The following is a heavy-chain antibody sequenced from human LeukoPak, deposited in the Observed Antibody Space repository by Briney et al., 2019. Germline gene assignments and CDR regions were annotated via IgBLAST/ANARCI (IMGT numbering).Heavy chain of an antibody. CDR1: GGSISSYY. D-gene: IGHD3-10*01. V-gene: IGHV4-59*01. J-gene: IGHJ4*02. CDR3: ATDQYYYSSGSTRFDY. CDR2: IYYSGST. Sequence: SETLSLTCTVSGGSISSYYWSWIRQPPGKGLEWIGYIYYSGSTNYNPSLKSRVTISVDTSKNQFSLKLSSVTAEDTAVYYCATDQYYYSSGSTRFDYWGQGTLVTVSS.